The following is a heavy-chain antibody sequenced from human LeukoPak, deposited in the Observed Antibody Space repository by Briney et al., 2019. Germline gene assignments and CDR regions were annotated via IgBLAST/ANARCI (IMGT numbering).Heavy chain of an antibody. V-gene: IGHV3-21*01. D-gene: IGHD5-12*01. CDR1: GFTFRSYS. Sequence: TGGSLRLSCAASGFTFRSYSMNWVRQAPGKGLEWVSSISSSSSYIYYADSVKGRFTISRDNAKNSLYLQMNSLRAEDTAVYYCASHSGYDIQKRDYWGQGTLVTVSS. CDR3: ASHSGYDIQKRDY. J-gene: IGHJ4*02. CDR2: ISSSSSYI.